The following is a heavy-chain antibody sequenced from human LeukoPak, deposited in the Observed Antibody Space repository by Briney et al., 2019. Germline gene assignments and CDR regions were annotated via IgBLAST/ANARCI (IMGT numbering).Heavy chain of an antibody. J-gene: IGHJ3*02. Sequence: PGGSLRLSCAASGFTFDDYGMSWVRQAPGKGLEWVSGINWNGGSTGYADSVKGRLTISRDNAKNSLYLQMNSLRAEDTALYYCARLGLDIVVVVAATQTGAFDIWGQGTMATVSS. CDR1: GFTFDDYG. CDR3: ARLGLDIVVVVAATQTGAFDI. D-gene: IGHD2-15*01. V-gene: IGHV3-20*04. CDR2: INWNGGST.